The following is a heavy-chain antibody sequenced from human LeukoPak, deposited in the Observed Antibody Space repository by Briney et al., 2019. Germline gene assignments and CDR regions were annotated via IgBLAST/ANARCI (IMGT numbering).Heavy chain of an antibody. Sequence: SETLSLTCTVSGYSISSGYYWGWIRQPPGQGLEWIGSMFHSGSTYYNPSLKSRVTMSVDTSKNQFSLKLSSVTAADTAVYYCARGSTPYYYYMDVWGKGTTVTISS. D-gene: IGHD2-2*01. CDR2: MFHSGST. CDR3: ARGSTPYYYYMDV. V-gene: IGHV4-38-2*02. J-gene: IGHJ6*03. CDR1: GYSISSGYY.